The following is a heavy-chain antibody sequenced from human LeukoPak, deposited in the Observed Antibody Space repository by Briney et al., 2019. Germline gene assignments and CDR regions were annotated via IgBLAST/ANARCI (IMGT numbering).Heavy chain of an antibody. V-gene: IGHV4-61*01. D-gene: IGHD6-13*01. J-gene: IGHJ6*04. Sequence: MTSEPLSLPCTVSGGSVSSGSYYWSWIRQPPGKGLEWIGYIYYSGSTNYNPSLKSRVTISVDTSKNQFSLKLSSVTAADTAVYYCAGTAAGGENYYYGMDVWGKGTTVTVSS. CDR1: GGSVSSGSYY. CDR3: AGTAAGGENYYYGMDV. CDR2: IYYSGST.